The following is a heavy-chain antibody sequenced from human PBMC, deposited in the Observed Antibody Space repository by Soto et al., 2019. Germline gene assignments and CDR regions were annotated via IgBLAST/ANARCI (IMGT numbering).Heavy chain of an antibody. V-gene: IGHV3-30*03. D-gene: IGHD6-13*01. J-gene: IGHJ4*02. CDR1: GFTFSSYG. CDR3: ASRNRNRRSWYYFDY. Sequence: PGGSLRLSCAASGFTFSSYGMHWVRQAPGKGLEWVAVISYDGSNKYYADSVKGRFTISRDNSKNTLYMQMNSLRAEDTAVYYCASRNRNRRSWYYFDYWGQGTLVTLSS. CDR2: ISYDGSNK.